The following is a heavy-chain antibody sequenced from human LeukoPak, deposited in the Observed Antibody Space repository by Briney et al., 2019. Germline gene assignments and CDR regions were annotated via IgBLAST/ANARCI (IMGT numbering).Heavy chain of an antibody. CDR1: GFTFSSYA. D-gene: IGHD3-9*01. CDR3: ARETRDFDWLLYSFDY. V-gene: IGHV3-30-3*01. Sequence: GGSLRLSCAASGFTFSSYAMHWVRQAPGKGLEWVAVISYDGSNKYYADSVKGRFTISRDNSKNTLYLQMNSLRAEDTAVYYCARETRDFDWLLYSFDYWGQGTLVTVSS. J-gene: IGHJ4*02. CDR2: ISYDGSNK.